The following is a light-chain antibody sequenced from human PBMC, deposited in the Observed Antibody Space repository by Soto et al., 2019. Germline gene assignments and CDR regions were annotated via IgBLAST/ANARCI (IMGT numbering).Light chain of an antibody. CDR2: GAS. CDR3: HQYGSSPWT. CDR1: QSVSSSY. J-gene: IGKJ1*01. V-gene: IGKV3-20*01. Sequence: EIVLTQSPGTLSLSPGERATLSCRASQSVSSSYLAWYQQKPRQAPRPLIYGASSRAIGIPDRLRGSGSGTDFPFTIRRRGPEDFAVYYFHQYGSSPWTFGQGTKVEIK.